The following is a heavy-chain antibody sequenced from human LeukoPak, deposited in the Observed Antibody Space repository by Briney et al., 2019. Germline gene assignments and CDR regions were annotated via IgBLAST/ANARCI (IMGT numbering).Heavy chain of an antibody. CDR2: INPSGGST. V-gene: IGHV1-46*01. J-gene: IGHJ6*03. CDR3: ARDARPYSNYAGYYYYYMDV. CDR1: GYTFTSYY. Sequence: ASVKVSCKASGYTFTSYYMHWVRQAPGQGLEWMGIINPSGGSTSYAQKFQGRVTMTRDTSTSTVYMELSSLRSEDTAVYYCARDARPYSNYAGYYYYYMDVWGKATTVTVSS. D-gene: IGHD4-11*01.